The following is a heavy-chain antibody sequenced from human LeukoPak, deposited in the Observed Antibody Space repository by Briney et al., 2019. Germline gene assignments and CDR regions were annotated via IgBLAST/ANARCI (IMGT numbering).Heavy chain of an antibody. J-gene: IGHJ6*03. CDR3: ARVSWFPGTSYYYMDV. CDR1: GGSISSYY. Sequence: PSETLSLTCTVSGGSISSYYWSWLRQPPGKGLEWIGYIHDSGTTNYNPSLKSRVTISVDTSKNQFSLKVSSVTAADTAVYYCARVSWFPGTSYYYMDVWGKGTTVTVSS. V-gene: IGHV4-59*01. CDR2: IHDSGTT. D-gene: IGHD1-1*01.